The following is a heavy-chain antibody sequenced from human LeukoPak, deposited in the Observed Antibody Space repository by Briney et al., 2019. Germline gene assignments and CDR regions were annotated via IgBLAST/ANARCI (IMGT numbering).Heavy chain of an antibody. Sequence: PGGSLRLSCAASGFTFSSYSMNWVRQVPGKGLEWVSYISSSGSTIYYADSVKGRFTISRDNAKNSLYLQMNSLRAEDTAVYYCAELGITMIGGVWGKGTTVTISS. CDR2: ISSSGSTI. J-gene: IGHJ6*04. V-gene: IGHV3-48*04. CDR3: AELGITMIGGV. D-gene: IGHD3-10*02. CDR1: GFTFSSYS.